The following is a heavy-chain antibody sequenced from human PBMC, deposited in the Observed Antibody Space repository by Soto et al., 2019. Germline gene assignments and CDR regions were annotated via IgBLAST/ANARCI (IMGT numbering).Heavy chain of an antibody. J-gene: IGHJ4*02. V-gene: IGHV3-23*01. CDR3: ASRSSGWYFDY. CDR1: GFTDSSYA. D-gene: IGHD6-19*01. Sequence: EVQLLESGGGLVQPGGSLRLSCAASGFTDSSYAMNWVRQAPGKGLEWVSVISGSGDSTYYADSVKGRFTISRDNSKNTLYLQMNSLRAEDTAVYYCASRSSGWYFDYWGQGTLITVSS. CDR2: ISGSGDST.